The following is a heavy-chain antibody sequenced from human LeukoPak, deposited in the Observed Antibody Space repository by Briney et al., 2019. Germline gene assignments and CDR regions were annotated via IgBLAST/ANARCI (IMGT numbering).Heavy chain of an antibody. V-gene: IGHV1-18*01. CDR2: ISAYNGNT. Sequence: ASVKVSCKASGYTFTNYNMSWVRQAPGQGLEWMGWISAYNGNTSYAQNLQGRVTMTTDTSTSKAYMELRSLRSDDTAVYYCARGGGVYDSSGYYDYYFDYWGQGTLVTVSS. D-gene: IGHD3-22*01. CDR1: GYTFTNYN. CDR3: ARGGGVYDSSGYYDYYFDY. J-gene: IGHJ4*02.